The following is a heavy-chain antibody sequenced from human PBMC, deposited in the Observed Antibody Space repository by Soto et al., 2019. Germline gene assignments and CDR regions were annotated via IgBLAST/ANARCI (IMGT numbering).Heavy chain of an antibody. Sequence: EVQLLESGGGLVQPGGSRNPSCEASGLPFTGKAMSWVAQAPGKGLEWVSAISGSGGSTYYADSVKGRFTISRDNSKNTLYLQMNSLRAEDTAVYYCAKEGSADYGYWGQGTLVTVSS. J-gene: IGHJ4*02. CDR1: GLPFTGKA. CDR2: ISGSGGST. D-gene: IGHD4-17*01. CDR3: AKEGSADYGY. V-gene: IGHV3-23*01.